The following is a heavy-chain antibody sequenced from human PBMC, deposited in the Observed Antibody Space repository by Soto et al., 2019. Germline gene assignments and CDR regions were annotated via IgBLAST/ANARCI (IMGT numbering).Heavy chain of an antibody. CDR2: IIPIFGTA. CDR3: ASEYYYDSSGYHSHFDY. Sequence: AVNVSCKPSGGTLSSYAIIWVRQAPGPVLEWWGGIIPIFGTANSAQKFQGRVTITEDKSPSTAYMELSSLRSEDTAVYYCASEYYYDSSGYHSHFDYWGQGTLVTGSS. CDR1: GGTLSSYA. D-gene: IGHD3-22*01. J-gene: IGHJ4*02. V-gene: IGHV1-69*06.